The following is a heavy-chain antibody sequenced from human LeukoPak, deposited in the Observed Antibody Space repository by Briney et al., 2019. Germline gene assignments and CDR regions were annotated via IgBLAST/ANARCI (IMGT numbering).Heavy chain of an antibody. D-gene: IGHD1-26*01. J-gene: IGHJ4*02. Sequence: ASETLSLTCTVSGGSFSSHYWSWIRQPPGKGLEWIGYIFYSGSTNYNPSLKSRVTISVDTSKIQFSLKLSSVTAADTAVYFCARVSRGSGSYSLDYWGRGTLVTVSS. V-gene: IGHV4-59*11. CDR3: ARVSRGSGSYSLDY. CDR2: IFYSGST. CDR1: GGSFSSHY.